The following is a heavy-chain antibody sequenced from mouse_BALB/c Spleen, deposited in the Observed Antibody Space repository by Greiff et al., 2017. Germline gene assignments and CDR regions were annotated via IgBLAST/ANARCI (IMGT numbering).Heavy chain of an antibody. CDR2: ISSGGGST. CDR3: ARHMCAY. V-gene: IGHV5-12-1*01. J-gene: IGHJ3*01. Sequence: DVMLVESGGGLVKPGGSLKLSCAASGFAFSSYDMSWVRQTPEKRLEWVAYISSGGGSTYYPDTVKGRFTISRDNAKNTLYLQMSSLKSEDTAMYYCARHMCAYWGQGTLVTVSA. CDR1: GFAFSSYD.